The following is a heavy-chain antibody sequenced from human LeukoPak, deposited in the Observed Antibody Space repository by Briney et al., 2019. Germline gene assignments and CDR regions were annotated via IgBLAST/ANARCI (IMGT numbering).Heavy chain of an antibody. J-gene: IGHJ6*02. D-gene: IGHD3-10*01. V-gene: IGHV3-11*04. Sequence: PGGSLRLSCAASGFSFSDYYMTWIRQAPGKGLEWVSYITSSGSTIYYADSVKGRFTVSRDNGKKSLYLQMNSLRAEDTAVYYCARAPRYPFGESYYYYGMDVWGQGTTVTVSS. CDR3: ARAPRYPFGESYYYYGMDV. CDR2: ITSSGSTI. CDR1: GFSFSDYY.